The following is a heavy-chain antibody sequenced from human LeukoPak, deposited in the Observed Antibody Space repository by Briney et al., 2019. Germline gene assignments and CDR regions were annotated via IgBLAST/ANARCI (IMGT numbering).Heavy chain of an antibody. CDR1: GGSISSGGYS. CDR2: IYHSGST. D-gene: IGHD4-17*01. CDR3: ARARPYGDYPFDY. V-gene: IGHV4-30-2*01. J-gene: IGHJ4*02. Sequence: ASQTLSLTCAVSGGSISSGGYSWSWLRQPPGKGLEWIGYIYHSGSTYYNPSLKSRVTISVDRSKNQFSLKLSSVTAADTAVYYCARARPYGDYPFDYWGQGTLVTVSS.